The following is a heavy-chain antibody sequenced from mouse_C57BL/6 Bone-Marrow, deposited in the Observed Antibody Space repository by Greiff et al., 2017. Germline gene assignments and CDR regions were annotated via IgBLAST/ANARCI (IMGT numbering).Heavy chain of an antibody. V-gene: IGHV5-4*01. D-gene: IGHD1-1*01. CDR2: ISDGGSYT. Sequence: EVQLVESGGGLVKPGGSLKLSCAASGFTFSSYAMSWVRQTPEKRLEWVATISDGGSYTYYPDNVKGRFTISRDNAKNNLYLQMRHLKSEDTAMYYCAREATVVAPCGQGTLVTVSA. CDR1: GFTFSSYA. CDR3: AREATVVAP. J-gene: IGHJ3*01.